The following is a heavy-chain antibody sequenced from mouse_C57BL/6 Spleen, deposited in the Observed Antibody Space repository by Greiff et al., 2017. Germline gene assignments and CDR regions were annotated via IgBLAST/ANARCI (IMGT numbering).Heavy chain of an antibody. D-gene: IGHD4-1*01. CDR3: ARRIWDDGAWFAY. J-gene: IGHJ3*01. CDR1: GYTFTSYW. Sequence: VQVVESGAELVKPGASVKLSCKASGYTFTSYWMHWVKQRPGQGLEWIGMIHPNCGSTNYNEKFKSKATLTVDKSSSTAYMRLSSLTSEDSAVYYCARRIWDDGAWFAYWGQGTLVTVSA. CDR2: IHPNCGST. V-gene: IGHV1-64*01.